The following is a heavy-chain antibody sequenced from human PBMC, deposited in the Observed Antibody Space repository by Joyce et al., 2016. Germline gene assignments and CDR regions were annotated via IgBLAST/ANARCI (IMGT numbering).Heavy chain of an antibody. CDR2: IWHDGKNK. J-gene: IGHJ4*02. V-gene: IGHV3-33*01. Sequence: QVQLMESGGGVVQPGTSLRLSCRTSGFRMKSYGMHWVRQGPGKGLEWVAVIWHDGKNKDYAASVKGRFTVARDNSKNTLSLEMSSLRADDTAVYHCARDRGSDDPIDYWGQGTLVTVSS. CDR3: ARDRGSDDPIDY. D-gene: IGHD2-15*01. CDR1: GFRMKSYG.